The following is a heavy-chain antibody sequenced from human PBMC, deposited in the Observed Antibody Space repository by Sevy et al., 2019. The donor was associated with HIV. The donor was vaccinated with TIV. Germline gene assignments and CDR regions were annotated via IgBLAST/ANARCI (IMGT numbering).Heavy chain of an antibody. J-gene: IGHJ1*01. CDR2: ITPYNGNT. Sequence: ASVKVSCKASGYTFTNYHITWVRQAPGQGLEWMGWITPYNGNTNYAQRLQGRVTMTTDTSTSTAYMELRSLRSDDTAVYYCARAPSGSQGPGQYFHHWGQGTLVTVSS. D-gene: IGHD1-26*01. CDR3: ARAPSGSQGPGQYFHH. V-gene: IGHV1-18*01. CDR1: GYTFTNYH.